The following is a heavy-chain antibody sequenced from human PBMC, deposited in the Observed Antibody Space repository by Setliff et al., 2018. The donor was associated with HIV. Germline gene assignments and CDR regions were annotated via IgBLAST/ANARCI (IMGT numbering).Heavy chain of an antibody. D-gene: IGHD3-22*01. CDR2: IHSSGIT. CDR1: GGSISSTIYH. Sequence: SETLSLTCTVSGGSISSTIYHWVWIRQPPGKGLEWIGNIHSSGITYYNPSLKSRVTISVDTSKNQFSLKLSSVTAADAAVYYCASRVYYYDSSGYLREEGFDPWGQGTLVTVSS. CDR3: ASRVYYYDSSGYLREEGFDP. J-gene: IGHJ5*02. V-gene: IGHV4-39*01.